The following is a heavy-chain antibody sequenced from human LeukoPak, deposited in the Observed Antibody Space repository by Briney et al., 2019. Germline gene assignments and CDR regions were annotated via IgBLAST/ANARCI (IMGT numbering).Heavy chain of an antibody. D-gene: IGHD3-10*01. V-gene: IGHV4-4*07. J-gene: IGHJ4*02. CDR3: ARDYSLGSGSYSPY. Sequence: SETLSLTCTVSGGSLSSDYWSWIRQSAGKGLEWIGRIYTSGSTNYNPSLTSRVTMSVDTSKNQISLKLSSVTAADTAFSYCARDYSLGSGSYSPYWGQGTLVTVSS. CDR1: GGSLSSDY. CDR2: IYTSGST.